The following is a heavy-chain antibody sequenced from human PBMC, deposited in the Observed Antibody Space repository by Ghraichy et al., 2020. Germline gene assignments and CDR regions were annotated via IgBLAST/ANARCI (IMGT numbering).Heavy chain of an antibody. J-gene: IGHJ6*03. D-gene: IGHD3-3*01. V-gene: IGHV3-23*01. CDR2: ISGSGGST. CDR3: AKDVSYDFWGDLRGGYYYYYYMDV. CDR1: GFTFSSYA. Sequence: GGSLRLSCAASGFTFSSYAMSWVRQAPGKGLEWVSAISGSGGSTYYADSVKGRFTISRDNSKNTLYLQMNSLRAEDTAVYYCAKDVSYDFWGDLRGGYYYYYYMDVWGKGTTVTVSS.